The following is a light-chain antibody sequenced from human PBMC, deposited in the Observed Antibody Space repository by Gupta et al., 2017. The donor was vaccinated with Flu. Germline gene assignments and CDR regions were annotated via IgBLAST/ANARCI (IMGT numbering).Light chain of an antibody. Sequence: SYELTQPPSVSVSPRQTASITCSGDKLGDRNVCWYQQKPGQSPVLVIYQDNKRPSGIPERFSCSNSGNTATLTISGTQAMDEADYYCQTWDTSTVIFGGGTKLTVL. J-gene: IGLJ2*01. CDR2: QDN. CDR1: KLGDRN. CDR3: QTWDTSTVI. V-gene: IGLV3-1*01.